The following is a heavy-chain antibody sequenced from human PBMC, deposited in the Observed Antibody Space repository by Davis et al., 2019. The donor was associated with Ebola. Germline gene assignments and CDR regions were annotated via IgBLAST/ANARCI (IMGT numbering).Heavy chain of an antibody. D-gene: IGHD6-19*01. CDR1: GDSISGSLYY. CDR2: IHYSGST. CDR3: ARDPVAVAGTLYYGMDV. V-gene: IGHV4-39*02. Sequence: SETLSLTCTVSGDSISGSLYYWSWIRQPPGKGLEWIGGIHYSGSTYHNPSLKSRVTISVDTSSNKFYLKLTSVTATDTAVYYCARDPVAVAGTLYYGMDVWGKGTTVTASS. J-gene: IGHJ6*04.